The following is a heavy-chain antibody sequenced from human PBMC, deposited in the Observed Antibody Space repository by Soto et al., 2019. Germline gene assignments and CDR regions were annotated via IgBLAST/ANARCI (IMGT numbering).Heavy chain of an antibody. CDR3: AKDKSNRGTPQYYFDY. CDR2: ISYDGSNK. Sequence: QVQLVESGGGVVQPGRSLRLSCAASGFTFSSYGMHWVRQAAGKGLEWVAGISYDGSNKYYADSVKGRFPISGDNSENTLYLHMNSHIAEDTAVYYCAKDKSNRGTPQYYFDYWGQGTLVTVSS. J-gene: IGHJ4*02. D-gene: IGHD3-10*01. CDR1: GFTFSSYG. V-gene: IGHV3-30*18.